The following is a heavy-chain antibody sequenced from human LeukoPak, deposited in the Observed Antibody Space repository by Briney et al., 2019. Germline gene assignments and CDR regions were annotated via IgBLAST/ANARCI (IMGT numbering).Heavy chain of an antibody. Sequence: ASVKVSCKASGYTFTGYYMHWVRQAPGQGLEWMGWINPNSGGTNYAQKFQGRVTMTRDTSISTAYMELSRLRSDDTAVYYCARDRCSSTSCLSSFDYWGQGILVTVSS. J-gene: IGHJ4*02. D-gene: IGHD2-2*01. CDR1: GYTFTGYY. CDR2: INPNSGGT. V-gene: IGHV1-2*02. CDR3: ARDRCSSTSCLSSFDY.